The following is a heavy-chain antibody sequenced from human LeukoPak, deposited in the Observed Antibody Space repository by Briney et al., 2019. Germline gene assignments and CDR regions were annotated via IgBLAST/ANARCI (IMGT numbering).Heavy chain of an antibody. V-gene: IGHV3-21*01. CDR2: ISSSSSYI. D-gene: IGHD2-21*02. J-gene: IGHJ2*01. CDR1: GFTFSSYS. Sequence: KPGGSLRLSCAASGFTFSSYSMNWVRQAPGKGLEWVSSISSSSSYIYYADSVKGRFTISRDNAKNSLYLQMNSLRAEDTAVYYCARDPIYCGGDCYWNWYFDLWGRGTLVTVSS. CDR3: ARDPIYCGGDCYWNWYFDL.